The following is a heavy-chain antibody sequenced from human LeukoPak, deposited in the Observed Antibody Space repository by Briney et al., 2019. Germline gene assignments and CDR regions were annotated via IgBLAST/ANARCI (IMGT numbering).Heavy chain of an antibody. D-gene: IGHD6-19*01. Sequence: SETLSLTCAVYGGSFSDYHWTWIRQPPGRGLEWIGEINHSGGTNYNPSLISRVTISVDTSKNQFSLKLSSVTAADTAIYYCARGGGSSGWPDYWDQGTLVTVSS. V-gene: IGHV4-34*01. J-gene: IGHJ4*02. CDR1: GGSFSDYH. CDR2: INHSGGT. CDR3: ARGGGSSGWPDY.